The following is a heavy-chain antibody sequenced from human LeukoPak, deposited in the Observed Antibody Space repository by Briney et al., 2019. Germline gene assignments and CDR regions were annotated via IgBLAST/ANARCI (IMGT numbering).Heavy chain of an antibody. Sequence: PGGSLRLSCAASGFTFSNYYMSWLRQAPGKGLEWVSYISSSGVTIYYAGSVKGRFTISRDNAKNSLYLQMSSLRAEDTAGYYCARGTTVTRIYSYWGWGPLVTVSS. CDR3: ARGTTVTRIYSY. CDR1: GFTFSNYY. CDR2: ISSSGVTI. J-gene: IGHJ4*02. D-gene: IGHD4-17*01. V-gene: IGHV3-11*04.